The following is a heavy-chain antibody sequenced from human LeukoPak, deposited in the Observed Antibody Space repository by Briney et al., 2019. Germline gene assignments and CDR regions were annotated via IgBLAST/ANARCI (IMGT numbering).Heavy chain of an antibody. Sequence: SETLSLTCTVSGGSISSYYWRWIRQPPGKGLEWIGYMYYSRSNNYNPSLKSRVTISVDRYKNQFSLQLSSMTAADTAVYYCARSPRGDDLLFDYWGQGTLVTVSS. J-gene: IGHJ4*02. V-gene: IGHV4-59*01. D-gene: IGHD5-12*01. CDR2: MYYSRSN. CDR1: GGSISSYY. CDR3: ARSPRGDDLLFDY.